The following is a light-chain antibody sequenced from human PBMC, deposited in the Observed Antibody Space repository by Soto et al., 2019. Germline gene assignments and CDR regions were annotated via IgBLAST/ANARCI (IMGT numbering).Light chain of an antibody. J-gene: IGLJ1*01. V-gene: IGLV2-14*03. CDR3: NSYTSSSTPDV. Sequence: QSVLTQPASVSGSPGQSITISCTGTSSDVGGYNYVSWYQHHPGKAPKLLIYDVSNRPSGVSNRFSGSKSGNTASLTISGLQAEDEADYFCNSYTSSSTPDVFATGTKVTVL. CDR2: DVS. CDR1: SSDVGGYNY.